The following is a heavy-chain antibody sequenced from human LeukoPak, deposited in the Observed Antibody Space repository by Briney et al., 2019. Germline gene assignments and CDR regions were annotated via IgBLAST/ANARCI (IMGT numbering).Heavy chain of an antibody. D-gene: IGHD1/OR15-1a*01. V-gene: IGHV3-30-3*01. CDR2: IPYDENNK. CDR1: GFTFSNYA. CDR3: ARDNNGDY. J-gene: IGHJ4*02. Sequence: GGSLRPSCAASGFTFSNYAMHWVRQAPGKGLEWVAVIPYDENNKYYADSVEGRFTISRDNSKNTLYLQMNSLRVEDTAVYYCARDNNGDYWGQGTLVTVSS.